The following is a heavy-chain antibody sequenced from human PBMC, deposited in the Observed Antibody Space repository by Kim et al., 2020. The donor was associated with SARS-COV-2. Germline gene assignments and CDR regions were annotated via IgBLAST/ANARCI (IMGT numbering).Heavy chain of an antibody. J-gene: IGHJ3*02. CDR2: ISSSGSTI. CDR3: AREGHYYDSSALHGAFDI. CDR1: GFTFSSYE. D-gene: IGHD3-22*01. Sequence: GGSLRLSCAASGFTFSSYEMNWVRQAPGKGLEWVSYISSSGSTIYYADSVKGRFTISRDNAKNSLYLQMNSLRAEDTAVYYCAREGHYYDSSALHGAFDIWGQGTMVTVSS. V-gene: IGHV3-48*03.